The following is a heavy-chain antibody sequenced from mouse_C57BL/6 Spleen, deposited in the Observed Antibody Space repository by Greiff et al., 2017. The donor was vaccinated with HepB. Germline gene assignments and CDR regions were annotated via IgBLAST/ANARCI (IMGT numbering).Heavy chain of an antibody. CDR3: AGITTNYYFDY. CDR1: GYTFTSYW. D-gene: IGHD1-1*01. J-gene: IGHJ2*01. Sequence: VQLQQPGAELVKPGASVKLSCKASGYTFTSYWMHWVKQRPGQGLEWIGMIHPNSGSTNYNEKFKSKATLTVDKSSSTAYMQLSSLTSEDSAVYYCAGITTNYYFDYWGQGTTLTVSS. V-gene: IGHV1-64*01. CDR2: IHPNSGST.